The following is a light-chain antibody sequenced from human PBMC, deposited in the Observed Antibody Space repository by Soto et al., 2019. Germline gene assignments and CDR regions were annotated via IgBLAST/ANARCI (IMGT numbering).Light chain of an antibody. J-gene: IGKJ4*01. CDR1: QSVSSSY. CDR3: QQYGSSPKLT. V-gene: IGKV3-20*01. CDR2: GAS. Sequence: EIVLTQSPGTLSLSPGERATLSCRASQSVSSSYLAWYQQKPGQAPRLLIYGASSRATGIPDRFSGSGSGTDFPLTISRLEPEEFAVYYCQQYGSSPKLTFGGGTKVEIK.